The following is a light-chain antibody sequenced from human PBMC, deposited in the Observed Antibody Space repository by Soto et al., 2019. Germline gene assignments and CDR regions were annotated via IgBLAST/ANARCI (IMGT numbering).Light chain of an antibody. V-gene: IGLV3-21*02. CDR1: NVGSRS. J-gene: IGLJ3*02. CDR3: QVWDFITDHAV. Sequence: SYELTQPPSVSVAPGQTATITCGGDNVGSRSVHWYQQKPGQAPVLVVYDDGERPSGIPERFSGSNSGNTATLTMSRVEAGDEADYYCQVWDFITDHAVFGGGTKLTVL. CDR2: DDG.